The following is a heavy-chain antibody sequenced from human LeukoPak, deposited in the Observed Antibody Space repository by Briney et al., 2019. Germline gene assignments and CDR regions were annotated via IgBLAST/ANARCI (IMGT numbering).Heavy chain of an antibody. CDR2: IYSGGHT. Sequence: PGGSLRLSYAASGFTDSSHYMSWVRQAPGRGLECVSDIYSGGHTYYPDSVKGRFTISRDNSKKTMYLQMNSFRAGDTGLYFCARELCSNGVCYTAFDYWGQGTLVTVSS. CDR1: GFTDSSHY. CDR3: ARELCSNGVCYTAFDY. D-gene: IGHD2-8*01. V-gene: IGHV3-66*01. J-gene: IGHJ4*02.